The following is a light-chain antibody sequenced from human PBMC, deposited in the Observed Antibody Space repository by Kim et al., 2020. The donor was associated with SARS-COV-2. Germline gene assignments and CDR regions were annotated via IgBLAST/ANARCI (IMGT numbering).Light chain of an antibody. V-gene: IGLV2-14*04. J-gene: IGLJ3*02. CDR2: DVS. Sequence: GQSITISCTGTSSDVGGYNSVSWYQQHPGKAPKLMIYDVSKRPSGVSNRFSGAKAGNTASLTISGLQAEDEADYYCGSYTSSSTWVFGGGTKLTVL. CDR3: GSYTSSSTWV. CDR1: SSDVGGYNS.